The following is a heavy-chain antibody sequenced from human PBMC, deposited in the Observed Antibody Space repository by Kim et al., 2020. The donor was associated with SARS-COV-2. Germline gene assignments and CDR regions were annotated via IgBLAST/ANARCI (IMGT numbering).Heavy chain of an antibody. V-gene: IGHV3-9*01. CDR3: AKDMYSTPCYFDY. J-gene: IGHJ4*02. D-gene: IGHD6-13*01. Sequence: YADSGKGRFTISRDNAKNSLYLQMNSLRAEDTAVNYCAKDMYSTPCYFDYWGQGTLVTVSS.